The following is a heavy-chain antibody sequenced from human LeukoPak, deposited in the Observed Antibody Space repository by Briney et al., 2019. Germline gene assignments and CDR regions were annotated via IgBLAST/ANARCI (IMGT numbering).Heavy chain of an antibody. CDR3: ARVNRAIFGVVKAPYGMDV. CDR1: GGTFSSYA. Sequence: SVKVSCKASGGTFSSYAISWVRQAPGQGLEWMGGIIPIFGTANYAQKFQGRVTITADESTSTAYMELSSLRSEDTAVYYCARVNRAIFGVVKAPYGMDVWGQGTTVTVSS. V-gene: IGHV1-69*13. D-gene: IGHD3-3*01. CDR2: IIPIFGTA. J-gene: IGHJ6*02.